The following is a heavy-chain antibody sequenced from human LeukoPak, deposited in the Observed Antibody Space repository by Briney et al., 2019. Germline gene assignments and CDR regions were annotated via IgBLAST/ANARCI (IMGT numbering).Heavy chain of an antibody. CDR2: ISTSSSSI. CDR3: ARWGDCFDI. J-gene: IGHJ3*02. V-gene: IGHV3-48*02. D-gene: IGHD3-10*01. Sequence: GGSLRLSCGASGFTFSRYSMNWVRQAPGKGLEWVSYISTSSSSIYYTDSAKGRFTISRDNAKNSLYLQLNSLRDEDAAVYYCARWGDCFDIWGQGTMVTVSS. CDR1: GFTFSRYS.